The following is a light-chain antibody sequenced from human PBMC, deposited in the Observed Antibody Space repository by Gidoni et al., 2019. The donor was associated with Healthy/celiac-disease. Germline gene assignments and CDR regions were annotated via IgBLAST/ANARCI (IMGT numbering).Light chain of an antibody. V-gene: IGKV3-15*01. CDR3: QQYNNWPPYS. Sequence: EIVMTQSPATLSVSPGERATLSCRASQSVSSNLAWYQHKPGQAPRLLIYGASTRATGIPARFSGSGYGTEFTLTISSLQSEDLAVYYCQQYNNWPPYSVGQGTKLEIK. CDR1: QSVSSN. J-gene: IGKJ2*03. CDR2: GAS.